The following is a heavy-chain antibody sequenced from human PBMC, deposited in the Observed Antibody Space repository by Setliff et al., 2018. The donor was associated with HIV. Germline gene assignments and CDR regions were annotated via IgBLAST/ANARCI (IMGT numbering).Heavy chain of an antibody. Sequence: TLSLTCAVYGGSFSGYYWSWIRQPPGKGLEWIGHIYSTGTTNYNSSLKSRLTMSIDTSKNQFSLGLRSLTAADTAVYYCARRSIVGSTRGYYYYALEVWGQGTTVTVSS. CDR1: GGSFSGYY. CDR2: IYSTGTT. D-gene: IGHD1-26*01. CDR3: ARRSIVGSTRGYYYYALEV. V-gene: IGHV4-59*10. J-gene: IGHJ6*02.